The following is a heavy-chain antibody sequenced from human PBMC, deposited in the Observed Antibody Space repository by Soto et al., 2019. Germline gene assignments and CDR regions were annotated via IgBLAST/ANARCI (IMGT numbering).Heavy chain of an antibody. CDR1: GFTFSSYA. V-gene: IGHV3-23*01. D-gene: IGHD5-12*01. Sequence: EVQLLESGGGLVQPGGSLTLSCAASGFTFSSYAMNWVRQAPGKGLEWVSTIIGSGVTAYYADSVKGRFTISRDNSKNTLYLHMNSLRAEDTAVYFWAKNSAATIRVGFDYWGQGTLVTVSS. CDR3: AKNSAATIRVGFDY. CDR2: IIGSGVTA. J-gene: IGHJ4*02.